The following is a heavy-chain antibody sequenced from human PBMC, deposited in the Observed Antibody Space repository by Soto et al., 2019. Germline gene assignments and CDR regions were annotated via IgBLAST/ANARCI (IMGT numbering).Heavy chain of an antibody. D-gene: IGHD3-16*01. Sequence: PSETLSLTCAVSGCSISSGGYSWSWIRQPPGKSQEWIEYIYHSGSTYYNPSLKSRVTISVDMSKNQFFLKLSFVTAADTSVYYCARAYYDTKGYSLDPWGQGTLVTVSS. CDR3: ARAYYDTKGYSLDP. J-gene: IGHJ5*02. V-gene: IGHV4-30-2*02. CDR2: IYHSGST. CDR1: GCSISSGGYS.